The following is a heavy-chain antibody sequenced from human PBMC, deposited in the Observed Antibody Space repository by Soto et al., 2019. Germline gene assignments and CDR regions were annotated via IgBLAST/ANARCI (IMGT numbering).Heavy chain of an antibody. CDR3: ARGRRFVDALDSSGYYYDY. CDR2: IIPIFGTA. Sequence: SVKVSCKASGGTFSSYAISWVRQAPGQGLEWMGGIIPIFGTANYAQKFQGRVTVTADESTSTAYMELSSLRSEDTAVFYCARGRRFVDALDSSGYYYDYWGQGTLVTVSS. V-gene: IGHV1-69*13. D-gene: IGHD3-22*01. CDR1: GGTFSSYA. J-gene: IGHJ4*02.